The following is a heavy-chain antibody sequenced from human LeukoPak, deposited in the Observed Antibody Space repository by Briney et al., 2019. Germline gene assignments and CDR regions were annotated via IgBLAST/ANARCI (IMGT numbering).Heavy chain of an antibody. CDR3: ARAGHDNWFDP. CDR1: GGTFISYV. Sequence: SVKVSCKACGGTFISYVISWVRQAPRQGLEWMGGIIPIFGTANYAQKFQGRGTITADESTSTAYMELSSLSSEDTAVYYCARAGHDNWFDPWGQGTLVTVSS. CDR2: IIPIFGTA. V-gene: IGHV1-69*13. J-gene: IGHJ5*02.